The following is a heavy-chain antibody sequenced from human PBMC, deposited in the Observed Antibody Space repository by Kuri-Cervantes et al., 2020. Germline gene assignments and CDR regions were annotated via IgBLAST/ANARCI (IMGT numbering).Heavy chain of an antibody. CDR2: IDHSGST. V-gene: IGHV4/OR15-8*01. CDR1: GFTFSNAW. J-gene: IGHJ5*02. D-gene: IGHD1-1*01. CDR3: ARDTELERRSGWFDP. Sequence: ESLKISCAASGFTFSNAWMSWVRQAPGKGLEWIGEIDHSGSTNYNPSLKSRVTISVDKSKNQFSLKLSSVTAADTAVYYCARDTELERRSGWFDPWGQGTLVTVSS.